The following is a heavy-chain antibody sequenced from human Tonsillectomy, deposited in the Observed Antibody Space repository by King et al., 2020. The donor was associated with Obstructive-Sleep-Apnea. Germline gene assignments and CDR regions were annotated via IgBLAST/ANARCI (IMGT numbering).Heavy chain of an antibody. Sequence: VQLVESGGGLVQPGGSLRLSCAASGFTFNSYAMSWVRQAPVKGLEWVSAISGSGVSTYYSDSVKGRFTISRDNSKKTVYLQMNSLRAEDTAVYYCAKVGWFGEFDYWGQGTLVTVSS. J-gene: IGHJ4*02. CDR2: ISGSGVST. CDR3: AKVGWFGEFDY. D-gene: IGHD3-10*01. CDR1: GFTFNSYA. V-gene: IGHV3-23*04.